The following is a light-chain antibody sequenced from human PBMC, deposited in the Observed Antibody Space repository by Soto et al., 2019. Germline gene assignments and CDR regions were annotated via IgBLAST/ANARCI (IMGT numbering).Light chain of an antibody. CDR3: SSYTTSSTLV. Sequence: QSALTQPASVSGSPGQSITISCTGTSRDVGAYKYVSWYQQRPGKAPKLMIYDVTKRPSGVSNRFSGSKSGNTASLTISGLQAEDEADYYCSSYTTSSTLVFGGGTKLTVL. J-gene: IGLJ2*01. CDR1: SRDVGAYKY. CDR2: DVT. V-gene: IGLV2-14*03.